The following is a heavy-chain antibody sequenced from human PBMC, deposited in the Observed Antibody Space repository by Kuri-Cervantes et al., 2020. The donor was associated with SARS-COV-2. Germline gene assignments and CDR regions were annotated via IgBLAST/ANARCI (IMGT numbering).Heavy chain of an antibody. CDR2: ISWNSGSI. D-gene: IGHD6-6*01. CDR1: GFTFDDYA. J-gene: IGHJ4*02. CDR3: ARDSSSPFDY. Sequence: LSLTCAASGFTFDDYAMHWVRQAPGKGLEWVSGISWNSGSIGYADSVKGRFTISRDNAKNSLYLQMNSLRAEDMALYYCARDSSSPFDYWGQGTLVTVSS. V-gene: IGHV3-9*03.